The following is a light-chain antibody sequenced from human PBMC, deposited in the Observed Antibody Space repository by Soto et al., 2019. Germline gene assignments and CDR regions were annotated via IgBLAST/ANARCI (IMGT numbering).Light chain of an antibody. CDR3: PQRANWPLT. J-gene: IGKJ2*01. Sequence: ETVLTQSPATLSLSPGERATLSCRASQSVSSYLAWYQQKPGQAPRLLIYDASNRATGIRARFSGSWSGTDFTLPISSLEPEDYAVYYCPQRANWPLTLGQGNKLEIK. CDR2: DAS. CDR1: QSVSSY. V-gene: IGKV3-11*01.